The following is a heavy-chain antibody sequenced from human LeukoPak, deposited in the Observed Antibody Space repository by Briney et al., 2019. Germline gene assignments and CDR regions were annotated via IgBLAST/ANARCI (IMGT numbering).Heavy chain of an antibody. CDR1: GFTFSSYW. V-gene: IGHV3-74*01. CDR3: AKTYSSSWYPLGY. CDR2: INSDGSST. Sequence: GGSLRLSCAASGFTFSSYWMHWVRQAPGKGLVWVSRINSDGSSTSYADSVKGRFPISRDNAKNTLYLQMNSLRAEDTAVYYCAKTYSSSWYPLGYWGQGTLVTVSS. J-gene: IGHJ4*02. D-gene: IGHD6-13*01.